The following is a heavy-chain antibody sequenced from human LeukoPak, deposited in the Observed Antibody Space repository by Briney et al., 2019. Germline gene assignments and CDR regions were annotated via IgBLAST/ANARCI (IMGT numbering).Heavy chain of an antibody. Sequence: ASVKVSCKASGYTLTSYYMHWVRQAPGQGLEWMGIINPSGGSTSYAQKFQGRATMTRDTSTSTVYMELSSLRSEDTAVYYCARVPPSYSGSYYENYFDYWGQGTLVTVSS. D-gene: IGHD1-26*01. V-gene: IGHV1-46*01. CDR2: INPSGGST. CDR3: ARVPPSYSGSYYENYFDY. J-gene: IGHJ4*02. CDR1: GYTLTSYY.